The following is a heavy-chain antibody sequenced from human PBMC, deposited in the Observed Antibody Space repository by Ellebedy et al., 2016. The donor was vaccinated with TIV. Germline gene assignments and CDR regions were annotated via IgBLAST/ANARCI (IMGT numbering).Heavy chain of an antibody. Sequence: GGSLRLSXAASGFTFNNYAMRWVRQAPGKGLEWVSSIGPTGGDTYYADSVRGRFTISRDGSKNTLYLQMESLRPEDTAIYCCARKSPYDMDVWGQGTTVTVSS. CDR2: IGPTGGDT. V-gene: IGHV3-23*01. CDR1: GFTFNNYA. CDR3: ARKSPYDMDV. J-gene: IGHJ6*02.